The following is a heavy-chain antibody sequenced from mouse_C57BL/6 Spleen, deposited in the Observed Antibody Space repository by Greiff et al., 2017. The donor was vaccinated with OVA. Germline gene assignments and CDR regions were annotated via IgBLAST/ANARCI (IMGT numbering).Heavy chain of an antibody. CDR1: GFTFTDYY. CDR3: ARDLRVGAMDY. Sequence: EVQLVESGGGLVQPGGSLSLSCAASGFTFTDYYMSWVRQPPGKALEWLGFIRNKANGYTTEYSASVKGRFTISRDNSQSILYLQMNTLIAEDSATYYCARDLRVGAMDYWGQGTSVTVSS. J-gene: IGHJ4*01. D-gene: IGHD5-1*01. CDR2: IRNKANGYTT. V-gene: IGHV7-3*01.